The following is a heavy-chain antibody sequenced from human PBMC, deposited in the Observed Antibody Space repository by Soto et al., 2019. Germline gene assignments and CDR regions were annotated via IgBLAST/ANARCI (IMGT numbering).Heavy chain of an antibody. CDR2: IYPGDSDT. CDR3: ASAIVVVPAAINHDAFDI. V-gene: IGHV5-51*01. J-gene: IGHJ3*02. Sequence: PGESLKISCKGSGYSFTSYWISWVRQMPGKGLEWMGIIYPGDSDTRYSPSFQGQVTISADKSISTAYLQWSSLKASDTAMYYCASAIVVVPAAINHDAFDIWGQGTMVTVSS. CDR1: GYSFTSYW. D-gene: IGHD2-2*01.